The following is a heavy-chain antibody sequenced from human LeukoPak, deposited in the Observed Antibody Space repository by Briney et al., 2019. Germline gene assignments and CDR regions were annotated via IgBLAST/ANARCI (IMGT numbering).Heavy chain of an antibody. CDR2: ISYDGSNK. CDR3: ARDGAGYSSGWYGGDY. CDR1: GFTFNSYA. Sequence: GGSLRLSCAASGFTFNSYAMHWVRQAPGKGLEGVAVISYDGSNKYYADSVKGRFTISRDNSKNTLYLQMNSLRAEDTAVYYCARDGAGYSSGWYGGDYWGQGTLVTVSS. D-gene: IGHD6-19*01. J-gene: IGHJ4*02. V-gene: IGHV3-30-3*01.